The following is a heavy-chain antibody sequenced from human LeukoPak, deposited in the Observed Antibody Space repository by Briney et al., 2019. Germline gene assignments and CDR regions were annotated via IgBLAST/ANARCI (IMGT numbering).Heavy chain of an antibody. CDR2: MNPNSGNT. CDR3: ASLVTGTTFGYYYYGMDV. Sequence: ASVKVSCKASGYTFTSYDINWVRQATGQGLEWMGWMNPNSGNTGYAQKFQGRVTMIRNTSISTAYMELSSLRSEDTAVYYCASLVTGTTFGYYYYGMDVWGQGTTVTVSS. CDR1: GYTFTSYD. V-gene: IGHV1-8*01. D-gene: IGHD1-7*01. J-gene: IGHJ6*02.